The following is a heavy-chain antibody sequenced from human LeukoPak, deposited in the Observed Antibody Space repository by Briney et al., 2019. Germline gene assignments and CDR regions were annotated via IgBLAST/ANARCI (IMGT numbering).Heavy chain of an antibody. Sequence: ASVTVSCTVSGYTLTELSMHWVRQAPGKGLEWMGGFDPEDGETIYAQKFQGRVTMTEDTSTDTAYMELSSLRSEGTAVYYFATGTYGYDFGGGYSSAHFDFWRQGTLVTVLS. CDR1: GYTLTELS. J-gene: IGHJ4*02. D-gene: IGHD3-3*01. CDR3: ATGTYGYDFGGGYSSAHFDF. V-gene: IGHV1-24*01. CDR2: FDPEDGET.